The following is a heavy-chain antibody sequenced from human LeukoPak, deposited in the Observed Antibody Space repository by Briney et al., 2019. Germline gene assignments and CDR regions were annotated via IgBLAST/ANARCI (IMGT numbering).Heavy chain of an antibody. Sequence: GGSLRLSCAASGFTFSDSAMHWVRQASGKGLEWVGGIRSKANSYATAYAASVRARFTIYRDDSKNTAYLQMNSLKSEDTAVYYCTRLGYPDYWGQGTLVTVSS. CDR1: GFTFSDSA. V-gene: IGHV3-73*01. D-gene: IGHD1-1*01. J-gene: IGHJ4*02. CDR2: IRSKANSYAT. CDR3: TRLGYPDY.